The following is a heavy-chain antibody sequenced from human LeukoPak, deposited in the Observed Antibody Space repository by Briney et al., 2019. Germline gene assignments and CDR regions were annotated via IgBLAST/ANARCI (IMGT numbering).Heavy chain of an antibody. V-gene: IGHV4-59*01. J-gene: IGHJ4*02. CDR3: ARGGSGTYYHY. CDR2: ISYSGST. CDR1: GGSISSYY. Sequence: PSETLSLTCTVSGGSISSYYWSWIRQPPGNGLQWIGYISYSGSTNYNPSLKSRVTISVDTSKNQFSLKLSSVTAADPAVYYCARGGSGTYYHYWGQGTLVTVSS. D-gene: IGHD1-26*01.